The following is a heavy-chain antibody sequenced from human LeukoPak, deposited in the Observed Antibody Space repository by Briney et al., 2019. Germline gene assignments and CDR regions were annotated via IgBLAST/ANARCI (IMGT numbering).Heavy chain of an antibody. CDR1: GGSISSSNW. Sequence: PSGTLSLTCAVSGGSISSSNWWTWVRQPPGKGLEWIGEIYHAGNTNYNPSLKSRVTIPVNKSKNQFSLKLSSVTAADTAVYYCARIPRNYYGSGKAVDYWGQGTLVTVSS. J-gene: IGHJ4*02. CDR3: ARIPRNYYGSGKAVDY. D-gene: IGHD3-10*01. V-gene: IGHV4-4*02. CDR2: IYHAGNT.